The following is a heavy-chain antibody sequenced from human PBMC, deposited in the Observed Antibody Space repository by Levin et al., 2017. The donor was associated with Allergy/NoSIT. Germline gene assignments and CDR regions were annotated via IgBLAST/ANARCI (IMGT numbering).Heavy chain of an antibody. Sequence: GESLKISCAASGFTFSSYSMNWVRQAPGKGLEWVSSISSSSSYIYYADSVKGRFTISRDNAKNSLYLQMNSLRAEDTAVYYCARVAGMRYYYYGMDVWGQGTTVTVSS. CDR2: ISSSSSYI. CDR1: GFTFSSYS. J-gene: IGHJ6*02. D-gene: IGHD6-19*01. V-gene: IGHV3-21*01. CDR3: ARVAGMRYYYYGMDV.